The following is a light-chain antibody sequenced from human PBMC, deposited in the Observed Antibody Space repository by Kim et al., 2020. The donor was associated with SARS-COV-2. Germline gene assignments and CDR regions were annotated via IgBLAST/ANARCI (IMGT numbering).Light chain of an antibody. V-gene: IGLV2-14*04. Sequence: GHAITVSVDGTIRAVGGYNYVAWFPQPPGKAPKLMIYDVNKRPSGVSNRFSGSKSGNTASLTISGLQADDEADYYCGSYTGSRTLVFGGGTKLTVL. J-gene: IGLJ3*02. CDR2: DVN. CDR3: GSYTGSRTLV. CDR1: IRAVGGYNY.